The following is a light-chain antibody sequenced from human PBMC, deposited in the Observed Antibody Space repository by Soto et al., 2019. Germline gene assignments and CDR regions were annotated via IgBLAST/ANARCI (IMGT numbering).Light chain of an antibody. CDR1: QSLVNSDGNTY. V-gene: IGKV2-24*01. J-gene: IGKJ2*01. CDR2: QIS. CDR3: MQATQFPNT. Sequence: DIVMTQTPLSSPVTLGQPASISCRSSQSLVNSDGNTYLSWLQQRPGQPPRLLIYQISNRFSGVPDRFSGSGAGTDFTRKISRVEAEDVGVYYCMQATQFPNTFGQGTELEIK.